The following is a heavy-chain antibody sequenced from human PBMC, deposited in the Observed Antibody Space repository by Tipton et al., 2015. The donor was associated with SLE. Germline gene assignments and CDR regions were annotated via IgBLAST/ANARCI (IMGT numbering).Heavy chain of an antibody. Sequence: TLSLTCAVYGGSFSGYYWSWIRQPPGKGLEWIGEINHSGSTNYNPSLKSRVTISVDPSKNQFSLNLSSVTAADTAVYYCARGVAVADPFDYCCGMDVWGQGTTVTVSS. CDR1: GGSFSGYY. D-gene: IGHD6-19*01. V-gene: IGHV4-34*01. CDR2: INHSGST. CDR3: ARGVAVADPFDYCCGMDV. J-gene: IGHJ6*02.